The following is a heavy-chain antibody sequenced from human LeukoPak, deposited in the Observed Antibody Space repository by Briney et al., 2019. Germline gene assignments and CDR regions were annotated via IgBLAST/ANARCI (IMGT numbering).Heavy chain of an antibody. CDR1: GDFITAYY. D-gene: IGHD3-3*01. V-gene: IGHV4-59*01. J-gene: IGHJ4*02. CDR3: ARSIPPGRWSGYLAETFDY. CDR2: VYYSGST. Sequence: SETLSLTCTVSGDFITAYYWSWIRQPPGKGLEWIGYVYYSGSTNYNPSLKSRVTISVDTSKNQFSLKLSSVTAADTAVYYCARSIPPGRWSGYLAETFDYWGQGTLVTVSS.